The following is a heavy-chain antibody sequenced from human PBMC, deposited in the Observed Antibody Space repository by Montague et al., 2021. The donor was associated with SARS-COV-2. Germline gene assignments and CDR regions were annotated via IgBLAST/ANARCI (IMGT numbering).Heavy chain of an antibody. CDR1: GGSITSGGYY. CDR2: IYHTGST. D-gene: IGHD2-21*01. J-gene: IGHJ2*01. Sequence: TLSLTCTVSGGSITSGGYYWTWIRQHPGKGLERIGYIYHTGSTYYNPSLQSRLRTSVDTSKNEFSLTLTSVTAADMAIYYCARDRGWGSRGAGYIDLWGRGTLVTVSS. CDR3: ARDRGWGSRGAGYIDL. V-gene: IGHV4-31*03.